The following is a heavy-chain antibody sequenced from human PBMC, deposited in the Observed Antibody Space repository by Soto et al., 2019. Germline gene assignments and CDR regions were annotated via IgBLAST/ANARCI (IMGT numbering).Heavy chain of an antibody. CDR3: ARDFLRFADSSSPRWFDP. J-gene: IGHJ5*02. D-gene: IGHD6-13*01. V-gene: IGHV1-69*13. Sequence: SVKVSCKASGGTFSSYAISWVRQAPGQGLEWMGGIIPIFGTANYAQKFQGRVTITADESTSTAYMELSSLRSEDTAVYYCARDFLRFADSSSPRWFDPWGQGTLVTVSS. CDR1: GGTFSSYA. CDR2: IIPIFGTA.